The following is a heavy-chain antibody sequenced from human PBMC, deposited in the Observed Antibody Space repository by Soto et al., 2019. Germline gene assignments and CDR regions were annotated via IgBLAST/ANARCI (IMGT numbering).Heavy chain of an antibody. CDR1: GFTFSSYW. CDR2: INSDGSST. Sequence: GGSLRLSCAASGFTFSSYWMHWVRQAPGKGLVWVSRINSDGSSTSYADSVKGRFTISRDNAKNTLYLQMNSLRAEDTAVYYCARARRSRGSIAARPYYYYGMDVWGQGTTVTVSS. CDR3: ARARRSRGSIAARPYYYYGMDV. D-gene: IGHD6-6*01. J-gene: IGHJ6*02. V-gene: IGHV3-74*01.